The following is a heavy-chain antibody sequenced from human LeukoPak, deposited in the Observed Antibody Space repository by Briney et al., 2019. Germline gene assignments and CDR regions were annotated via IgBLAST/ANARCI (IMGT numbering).Heavy chain of an antibody. D-gene: IGHD2-21*01. Sequence: PGGTLRLSCTGSGFTFSSYTLHWVRQPPGKELEWVSSISSGGTFVFYADSVTGRFTISRDNAGKFLYLQMDGLRAEDTAVYYCAALGCAGENCPRAGRALGGYWGQGTLVTVSS. V-gene: IGHV3-21*01. J-gene: IGHJ4*02. CDR1: GFTFSSYT. CDR3: AALGCAGENCPRAGRALGGY. CDR2: ISSGGTFV.